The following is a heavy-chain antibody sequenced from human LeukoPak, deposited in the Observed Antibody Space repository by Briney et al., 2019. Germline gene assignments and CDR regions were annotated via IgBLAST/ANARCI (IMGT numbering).Heavy chain of an antibody. CDR2: ISASGDST. V-gene: IGHV3-23*01. Sequence: PGGSLRLSCEASGFTFSAYAMTWVRQAPGKGLEWVSGISASGDSTVYADSVKGRFTISRDNSKNTLYLQVSNLRAEDTAVYYCAKSLRRSGYDLDYWGQGTLVTVSS. D-gene: IGHD5-12*01. CDR1: GFTFSAYA. CDR3: AKSLRRSGYDLDY. J-gene: IGHJ4*02.